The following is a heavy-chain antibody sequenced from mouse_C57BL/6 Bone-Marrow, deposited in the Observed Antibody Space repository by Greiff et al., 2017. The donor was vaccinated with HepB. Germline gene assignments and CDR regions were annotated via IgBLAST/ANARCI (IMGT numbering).Heavy chain of an antibody. Sequence: QVQLQQPGAELVKPGASVKLSCKASGYTFTSYWMQWVKQRPGQGLEWIGEIDPSDSYTNYNQKFKGKATLTVDTSSSTAYMQLSSLTSEDSAVYYCARWRSYYGRGYYYAMDYWGQGTSVTVSS. D-gene: IGHD1-2*01. V-gene: IGHV1-50*01. CDR3: ARWRSYYGRGYYYAMDY. J-gene: IGHJ4*01. CDR2: IDPSDSYT. CDR1: GYTFTSYW.